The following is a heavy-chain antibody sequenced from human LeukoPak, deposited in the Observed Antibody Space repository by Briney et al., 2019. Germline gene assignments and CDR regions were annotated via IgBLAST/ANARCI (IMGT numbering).Heavy chain of an antibody. CDR2: INPNSGGT. Sequence: ASVKVSCKASGYTFTDYYIHWVRQAPGQELEWMGWINPNSGGTNYTQKFQGRVTMTRDTSISTAYMELSRLTSDDTAVYYCARVLARYGNLDYWGQGILVTVSS. CDR1: GYTFTDYY. CDR3: ARVLARYGNLDY. V-gene: IGHV1-2*02. J-gene: IGHJ4*02. D-gene: IGHD1-14*01.